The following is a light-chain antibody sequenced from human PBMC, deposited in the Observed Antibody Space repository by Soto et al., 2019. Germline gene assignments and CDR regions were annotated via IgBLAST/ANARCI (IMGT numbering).Light chain of an antibody. CDR1: QSITNNY. J-gene: IGKJ5*01. V-gene: IGKV3-11*01. CDR2: GAS. Sequence: EIVLTQSPGTLSLSPGERATLSCRASQSITNNYLAWYQQKPGRAHRLLIYGASNRATGIPARFSGSGSGTDFTLTISSLEPEDFAVYYCQQRSNWPPITFGQGTRLEIK. CDR3: QQRSNWPPIT.